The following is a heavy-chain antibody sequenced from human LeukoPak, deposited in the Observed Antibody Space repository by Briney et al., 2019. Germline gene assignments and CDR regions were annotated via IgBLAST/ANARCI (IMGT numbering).Heavy chain of an antibody. CDR3: ASAPLGYCSSTSCCFDY. J-gene: IGHJ4*02. Sequence: RPGGPLRLSCAASGFTLRSYEMNWVGQAPGKGREGVLYISSSGRTLYYADSLKGRFTIYRMNAKNSLYLQMNSLRAEDTAVYYWASAPLGYCSSTSCCFDYWGQGTLVTVSS. D-gene: IGHD2-2*01. CDR1: GFTLRSYE. CDR2: ISSSGRTL. V-gene: IGHV3-48*03.